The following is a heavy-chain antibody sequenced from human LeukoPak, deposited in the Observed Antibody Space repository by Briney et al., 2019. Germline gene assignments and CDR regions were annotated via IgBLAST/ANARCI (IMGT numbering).Heavy chain of an antibody. Sequence: GGSLRLSCAASGFTFSSYAMSWVRQAPGKGLEWVSAISGSGGSTYYADSVKGRSTISRDNSKNTLYLQMNSLRAEDTAVYYCAKPEYYYDSSGYFHFDYWGQGTLVTVSS. CDR1: GFTFSSYA. J-gene: IGHJ4*02. V-gene: IGHV3-23*01. D-gene: IGHD3-22*01. CDR2: ISGSGGST. CDR3: AKPEYYYDSSGYFHFDY.